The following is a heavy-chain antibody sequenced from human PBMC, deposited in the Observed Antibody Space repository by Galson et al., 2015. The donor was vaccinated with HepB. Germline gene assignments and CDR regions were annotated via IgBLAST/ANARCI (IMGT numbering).Heavy chain of an antibody. CDR1: GGTFSSYT. CDR3: AREYSSSWYDFDYFDY. J-gene: IGHJ4*02. CDR2: IIPILGIA. V-gene: IGHV1-69*04. Sequence: SVKVSCKASGGTFSSYTISWVRLAPGQGLEWMGRIIPILGIANYAQKFQGRVTITADKSTSTAYMELSSLRSEDTAVYYCAREYSSSWYDFDYFDYWGQGTLVTVSS. D-gene: IGHD6-13*01.